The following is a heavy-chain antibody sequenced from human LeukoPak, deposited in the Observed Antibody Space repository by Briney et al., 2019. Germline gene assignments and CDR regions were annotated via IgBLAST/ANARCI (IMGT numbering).Heavy chain of an antibody. CDR1: GFTFSSYT. Sequence: GGSLRLSCAASGFTFSSYTMTWVRQAPGKGLEWVSVITGSGETTHYADSVKGRFTISRDNSRDTLYLQMNSLRAEDTAVYYCAKDLPYGEYRMGYWGQGTLVTVSS. V-gene: IGHV3-23*01. CDR3: AKDLPYGEYRMGY. CDR2: ITGSGETT. J-gene: IGHJ4*02. D-gene: IGHD4-17*01.